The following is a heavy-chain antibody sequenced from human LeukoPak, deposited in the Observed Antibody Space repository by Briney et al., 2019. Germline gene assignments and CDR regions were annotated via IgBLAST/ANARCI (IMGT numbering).Heavy chain of an antibody. CDR2: IDPSGSST. Sequence: ASVKVSCKASGYTFTSYYMHWVRQAPGQGLEWMGIIDPSGSSTSYAQKFQGRVTMTRDTSTSTVYMELSSLRSEDTAVYYCARAGDMITFGGVIVIEGFDIWGQGTMVTVSS. J-gene: IGHJ3*02. CDR1: GYTFTSYY. D-gene: IGHD3-16*02. CDR3: ARAGDMITFGGVIVIEGFDI. V-gene: IGHV1-46*01.